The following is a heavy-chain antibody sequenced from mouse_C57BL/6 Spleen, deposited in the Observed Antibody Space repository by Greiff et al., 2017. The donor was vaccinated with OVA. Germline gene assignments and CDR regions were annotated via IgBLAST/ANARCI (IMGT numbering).Heavy chain of an antibody. CDR2: IDPSDSYT. CDR1: GYTFTSYW. J-gene: IGHJ2*01. Sequence: QVQLQQSGAELVMPGASVKLSCKASGYTFTSYWMHWVKQRPGQGLEWIGEIDPSDSYTNYNQKFKGKSTLTVDKSSSTAYMQLSSLTSEDSAVYYCARAGQLHTEEFDYWGQGTTLTVSS. V-gene: IGHV1-69*01. CDR3: ARAGQLHTEEFDY. D-gene: IGHD3-3*01.